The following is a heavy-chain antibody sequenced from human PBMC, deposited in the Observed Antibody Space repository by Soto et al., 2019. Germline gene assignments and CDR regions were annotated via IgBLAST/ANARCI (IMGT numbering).Heavy chain of an antibody. J-gene: IGHJ3*02. V-gene: IGHV3-23*01. D-gene: IGHD6-13*01. CDR3: ARDKHVLHGYSTPPDAFDI. CDR1: GFTFSSYA. CDR2: ISGSGGST. Sequence: PGGSLRLSCAASGFTFSSYAMSWVRQAPGKGLEWVSAISGSGGSTYYADSVKGRFTISRDNSKNTLYLQMNSLRAEDTAVYYCARDKHVLHGYSTPPDAFDIWGQGTMVTVSS.